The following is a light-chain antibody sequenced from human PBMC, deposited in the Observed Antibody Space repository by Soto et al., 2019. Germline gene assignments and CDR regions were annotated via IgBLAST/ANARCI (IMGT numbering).Light chain of an antibody. J-gene: IGKJ5*01. CDR2: GTS. V-gene: IGKV3-20*01. Sequence: EIVLTQSPDTLSLSPGERATVSCRASQNVDSYLAWYQHKPGQAPRLLIYGTSSRAIGIPGRFSGSGSGTDFTLTISRVEPEDFAVYYCQQYDTSPTTFGQGERLDNK. CDR3: QQYDTSPTT. CDR1: QNVDSY.